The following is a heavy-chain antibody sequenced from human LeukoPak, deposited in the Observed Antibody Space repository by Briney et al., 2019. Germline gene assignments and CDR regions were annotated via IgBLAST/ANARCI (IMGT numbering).Heavy chain of an antibody. V-gene: IGHV4-59*08. J-gene: IGHJ4*02. CDR2: MYYSGST. D-gene: IGHD2-15*01. CDR3: ARLWSTDCSGGSCPHQPNY. Sequence: SETLSLTCTVSGGSIRSNYWSWIRQPPGKGLEWIGYMYYSGSTNYNPSLKSRVTISVDTSKNQFFLKLSSVIAADTAVYYCARLWSTDCSGGSCPHQPNYWGQGTLVTVSS. CDR1: GGSIRSNY.